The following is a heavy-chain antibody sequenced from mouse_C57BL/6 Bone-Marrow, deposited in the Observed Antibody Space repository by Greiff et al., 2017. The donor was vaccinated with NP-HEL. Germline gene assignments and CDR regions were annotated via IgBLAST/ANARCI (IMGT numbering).Heavy chain of an antibody. Sequence: EVKLQESGGGLVKPGGSLKLSCAASGFTFSSYTMSWVRQTPEKRLEWVATISGGGGSTSYLDSVKGRFTISRDNAKNTLYLQMSSLRSEDTALYYCARQDPVNYYAMDYWGQGTSVTVSS. J-gene: IGHJ4*01. CDR1: GFTFSSYT. CDR2: ISGGGGST. V-gene: IGHV5-9*01. CDR3: ARQDPVNYYAMDY. D-gene: IGHD2-13*01.